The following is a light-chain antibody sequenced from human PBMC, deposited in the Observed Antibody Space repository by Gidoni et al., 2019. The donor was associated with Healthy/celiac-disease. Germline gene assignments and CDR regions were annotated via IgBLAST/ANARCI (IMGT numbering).Light chain of an antibody. CDR1: QDISNY. V-gene: IGKV1-33*01. CDR2: DAS. Sequence: IQITPSPSSLSASVGDRVNITCQASQDISNYLKWYQQKPGKASKLLIYDASNLETGVPSRFSGSGYGTDFTLTISSMEPEDIAKYYCQQYDNLPLTFGGGTKVEIK. J-gene: IGKJ4*01. CDR3: QQYDNLPLT.